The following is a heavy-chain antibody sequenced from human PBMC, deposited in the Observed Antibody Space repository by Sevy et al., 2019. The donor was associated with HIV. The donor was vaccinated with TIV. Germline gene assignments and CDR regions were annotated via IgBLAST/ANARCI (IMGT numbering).Heavy chain of an antibody. CDR1: GFTFSSYA. Sequence: GGSLRLSCAASGFTFSSYAMSWVRQAPGKGLEWVSAISGSGGSTYYADSVKGRFTISRDNSKNTLYLQMNSLRAEDTAVYYCAKGPPNYVSSGYYLFDYWGQGTLVTVSS. J-gene: IGHJ4*02. CDR2: ISGSGGST. V-gene: IGHV3-23*01. D-gene: IGHD3-22*01. CDR3: AKGPPNYVSSGYYLFDY.